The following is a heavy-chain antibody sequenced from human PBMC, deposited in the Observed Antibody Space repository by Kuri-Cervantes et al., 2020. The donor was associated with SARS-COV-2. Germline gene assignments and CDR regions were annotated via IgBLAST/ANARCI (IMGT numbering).Heavy chain of an antibody. D-gene: IGHD2-2*01. CDR3: AREYCSSTSCYVRWFDP. V-gene: IGHV4-38-2*02. CDR2: ISHSGST. CDR1: GYSISSGYY. J-gene: IGHJ5*02. Sequence: SETLSLTCAVSGYSISSGYYWGWIRQPPGKGLEWIGSISHSGSTYYNASFKSRVTISVDTSKNQFALKLSSVTAADTAVYYCAREYCSSTSCYVRWFDPWGQGTLVTVSS.